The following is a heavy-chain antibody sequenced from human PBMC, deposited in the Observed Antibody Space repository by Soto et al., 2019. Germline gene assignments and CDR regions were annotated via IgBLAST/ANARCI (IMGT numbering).Heavy chain of an antibody. Sequence: QVHLVQSGTEVKKPGSSVKVSCKASGGTFSSSGFSWVRQAPGQGLEWMGMIVPSLDTTNYAQKFQARVTITADEVTSTAYMELRSLRSEDSAVYHCARWPQPRYSADPYAVDVWGQGTSVIVSS. D-gene: IGHD1-26*01. J-gene: IGHJ6*02. V-gene: IGHV1-69*11. CDR3: ARWPQPRYSADPYAVDV. CDR1: GGTFSSSG. CDR2: IVPSLDTT.